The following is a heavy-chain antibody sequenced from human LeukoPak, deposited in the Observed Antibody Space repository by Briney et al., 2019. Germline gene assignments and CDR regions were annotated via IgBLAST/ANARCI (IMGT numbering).Heavy chain of an antibody. D-gene: IGHD4-17*01. CDR3: AKDATTVTTYFDY. J-gene: IGHJ4*02. V-gene: IGHV3-48*01. CDR1: AFTFSEYS. Sequence: GGSLRLSCAASAFTFSEYSMNWVRQAPGKGLEWVSYISSSGSTIHYADSVKGRFTISRDNSKNTLYLQMNSLRAEDTAVYYCAKDATTVTTYFDYWGQGTLVTVSS. CDR2: ISSSGSTI.